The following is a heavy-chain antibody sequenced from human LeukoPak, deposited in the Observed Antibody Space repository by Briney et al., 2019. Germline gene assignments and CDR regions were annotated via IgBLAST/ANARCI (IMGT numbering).Heavy chain of an antibody. V-gene: IGHV4-38-2*02. CDR1: GYSISSGYY. CDR3: ARADYYYDSSGYYPKEWFDP. Sequence: SETLSLTCTVSGYSISSGYYWGWIRQPPGKGLEWIGSIYYSGSTYYNPSLKSRVTISVDTSKNQFSLKLGSVTAADTAVYYCARADYYYDSSGYYPKEWFDPWGQGTLVTVSS. D-gene: IGHD3-22*01. CDR2: IYYSGST. J-gene: IGHJ5*02.